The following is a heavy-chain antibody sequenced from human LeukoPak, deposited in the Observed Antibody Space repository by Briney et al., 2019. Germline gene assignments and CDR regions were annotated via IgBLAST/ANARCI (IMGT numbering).Heavy chain of an antibody. Sequence: GGSLRLSCAASGFTFSSYSMNWVRQAPGKGLEWVSYISSSSSTIYYADSVKGRFTISRDNAKNSLYLQMNSLRAEDTAVYYCARDFEQWLVQGGYYFDYWGQGTLVTVSS. CDR3: ARDFEQWLVQGGYYFDY. D-gene: IGHD6-19*01. CDR1: GFTFSSYS. CDR2: ISSSSSTI. J-gene: IGHJ4*02. V-gene: IGHV3-48*01.